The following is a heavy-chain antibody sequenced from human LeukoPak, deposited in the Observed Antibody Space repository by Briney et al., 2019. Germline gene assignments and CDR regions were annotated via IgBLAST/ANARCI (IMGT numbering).Heavy chain of an antibody. J-gene: IGHJ1*01. CDR3: TTPAAGPRAEYSLY. D-gene: IGHD6-13*01. CDR2: ISSSSSYI. CDR1: GFTFSSYS. V-gene: IGHV3-21*01. Sequence: GGSLRLSCAASGFTFSSYSMNWVRQAPGKGLEWVSSISSSSSYIYYADSVKGRFTISRDNAKNSLYLEMNSLGVEDTAVYYCTTPAAGPRAEYSLYWGQGTLVTVSS.